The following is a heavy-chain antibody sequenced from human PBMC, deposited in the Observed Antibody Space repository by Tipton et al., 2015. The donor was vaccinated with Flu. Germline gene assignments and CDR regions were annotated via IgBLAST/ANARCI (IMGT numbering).Heavy chain of an antibody. CDR3: ARLSYYDVDLKNFYFDY. J-gene: IGHJ4*02. CDR1: GGSMSSYY. V-gene: IGHV4-59*08. Sequence: TLSLTCTVSGGSMSSYYWNWIRQSPGKGLEWIGYVYYSGTTNYNPSLKSRVTISVDTSKSQFSLMLRSVTAADTAVYYCARLSYYDVDLKNFYFDYWGQGALVTVSS. CDR2: VYYSGTT. D-gene: IGHD3-10*02.